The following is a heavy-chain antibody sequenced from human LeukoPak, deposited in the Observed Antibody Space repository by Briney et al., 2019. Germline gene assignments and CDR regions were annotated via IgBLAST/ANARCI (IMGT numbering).Heavy chain of an antibody. V-gene: IGHV1-18*04. CDR3: ARCDYVWGNYRTRPILYFDN. D-gene: IGHD3-16*02. CDR2: ISGYNGHI. CDR1: GYTFTGYY. Sequence: ASVKVSCKASGYTFTGYYMHWVRQAPGQGLEWMGWISGYNGHIKYAQNFQGRITLTTDPSTATAYMELRSLTSDDTAVYYCARCDYVWGNYRTRPILYFDNWGQGTLVTVSS. J-gene: IGHJ4*02.